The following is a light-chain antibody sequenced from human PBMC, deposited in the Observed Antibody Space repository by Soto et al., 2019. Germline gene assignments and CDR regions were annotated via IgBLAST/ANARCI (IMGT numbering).Light chain of an antibody. J-gene: IGKJ5*01. Sequence: DIQMTQSPSFMSASVGDRVTVTCRASQGINRWLAWYQQKPGKAPKLLIYTTSTLASGVPSRLSGSGSGTDCTRTISSRQPEDFANDYCQQANSFPITFGQGTRLEIK. CDR2: TTS. CDR1: QGINRW. CDR3: QQANSFPIT. V-gene: IGKV1-12*01.